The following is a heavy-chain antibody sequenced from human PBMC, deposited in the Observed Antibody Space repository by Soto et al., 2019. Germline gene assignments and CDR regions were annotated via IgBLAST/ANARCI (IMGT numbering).Heavy chain of an antibody. J-gene: IGHJ4*02. Sequence: SLRLSCAASGFTSDDYGMSWVRQAPGKGLEWVSGINWNGGSTGYADSVKGRFTISRDNAKNSLYLQMNSLRAEDTALYYCAKEGQWLAHFDYWGQGTLVTVSS. CDR2: INWNGGST. V-gene: IGHV3-20*04. CDR1: GFTSDDYG. D-gene: IGHD6-19*01. CDR3: AKEGQWLAHFDY.